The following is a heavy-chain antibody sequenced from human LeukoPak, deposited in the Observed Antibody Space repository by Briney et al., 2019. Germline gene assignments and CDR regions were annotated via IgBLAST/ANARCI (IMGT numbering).Heavy chain of an antibody. V-gene: IGHV4-38-2*02. D-gene: IGHD6-13*01. Sequence: SETLSLTCTVSGYSISSGYYWGWIRQPPGKGLEWIGSIYHSGSTYYNPSLKSRVTISVDTSKNQFSLKLSSVTAADTAVYYCARGLEIGAAGTDYFDYWGQGTLVTVSS. J-gene: IGHJ4*02. CDR2: IYHSGST. CDR3: ARGLEIGAAGTDYFDY. CDR1: GYSISSGYY.